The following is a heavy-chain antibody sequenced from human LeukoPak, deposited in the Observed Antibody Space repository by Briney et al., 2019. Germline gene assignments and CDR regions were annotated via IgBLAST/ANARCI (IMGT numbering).Heavy chain of an antibody. CDR3: ASTYRYCSGGSCSYYFDY. V-gene: IGHV4-59*11. D-gene: IGHD2-15*01. Sequence: SETLSLTCTVSGGSISSHYWSWIRQPPGKGLEWIGYIYYSGSANYNPSLKSRVTISGDTSKNQFSLKPSSVTAADSAVYYCASTYRYCSGGSCSYYFDYWGQGTLVTVSS. CDR1: GGSISSHY. CDR2: IYYSGSA. J-gene: IGHJ4*02.